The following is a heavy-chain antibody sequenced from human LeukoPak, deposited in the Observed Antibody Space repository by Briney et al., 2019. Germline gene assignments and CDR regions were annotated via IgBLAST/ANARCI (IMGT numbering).Heavy chain of an antibody. CDR1: GFTFSSYE. J-gene: IGHJ4*02. D-gene: IGHD6-19*01. Sequence: GGSLRLSCAASGFTFSSYEMNWVRQAPGKGLEWVSYISSSGSTIYYADSVKGRFTISRDNAKNSLYLQMNSLRAEDTAVYYCARDKIGGSVAGSNFEYWGQGTLVSVSS. V-gene: IGHV3-48*03. CDR3: ARDKIGGSVAGSNFEY. CDR2: ISSSGSTI.